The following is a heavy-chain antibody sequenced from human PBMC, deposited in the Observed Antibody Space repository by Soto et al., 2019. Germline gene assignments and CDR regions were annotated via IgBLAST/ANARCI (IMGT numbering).Heavy chain of an antibody. D-gene: IGHD2-15*01. J-gene: IGHJ4*02. CDR2: IIPIFGTA. CDR1: GGTFSRYA. CDR3: AREWACSGGSCYFYY. V-gene: IGHV1-69*06. Sequence: SVKVSCKASGGTFSRYAISWVRQAPGQGLEWMGGIIPIFGTANYAQKFQGRVTITADKSTSTAYMELSSLRSEDTAVYYCAREWACSGGSCYFYYWGQGTLVTVSS.